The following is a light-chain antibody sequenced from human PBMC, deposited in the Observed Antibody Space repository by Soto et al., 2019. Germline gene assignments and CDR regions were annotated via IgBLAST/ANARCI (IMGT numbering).Light chain of an antibody. CDR2: GNS. V-gene: IGLV1-40*01. J-gene: IGLJ3*02. CDR3: QSYDSSLSGWV. Sequence: QSALTKPPSVSGAPGQRVTISCTGSSSNIGAGYDVHWYQQLPGTAPKLLIYGNSNRPSGVPDRFSGSKSGTSASLAITGLQAEDEADYYCQSYDSSLSGWVFGGGTQLTVL. CDR1: SSNIGAGYD.